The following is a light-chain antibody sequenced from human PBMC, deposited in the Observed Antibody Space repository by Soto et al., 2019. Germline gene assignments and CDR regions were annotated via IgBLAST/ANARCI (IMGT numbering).Light chain of an antibody. V-gene: IGLV2-14*01. CDR3: SSYTTSRTPLYV. CDR1: SGDVGAYNY. CDR2: EVT. J-gene: IGLJ1*01. Sequence: QSVLAQPASVSGSPGQSITISCSGTSGDVGAYNYVAWYQQHPGKAPKLVIYEVTNRPSGVSYRFSASKSGNTASLTISGLHSEDEADYYCSSYTTSRTPLYVFGTGTKVTVL.